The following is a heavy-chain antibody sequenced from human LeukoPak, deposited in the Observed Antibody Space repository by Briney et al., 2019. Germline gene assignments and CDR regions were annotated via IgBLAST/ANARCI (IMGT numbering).Heavy chain of an antibody. D-gene: IGHD3-3*01. J-gene: IGHJ4*02. Sequence: SETLSLTCTVSGGSIRSYYWSWLRQPPGKGLEWIGYIYFSGSTSYNPSLKSRVTISVDRSKNQFSLKLSSVAAADTAVYYCARSYDTNFDYWGQGTLVTVSS. CDR2: IYFSGST. CDR3: ARSYDTNFDY. V-gene: IGHV4-59*01. CDR1: GGSIRSYY.